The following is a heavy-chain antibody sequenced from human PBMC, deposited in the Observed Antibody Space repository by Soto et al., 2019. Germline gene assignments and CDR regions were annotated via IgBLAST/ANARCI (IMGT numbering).Heavy chain of an antibody. CDR2: ISSSSSYI. CDR1: GFTFSSYS. Sequence: PGGSLRLSCAASGFTFSSYSMNWVRQAPGKGLEWVSSISSSSSYIYYADSVKGRFTISRDNAKNSLYLQMNSLRAEDTAVHYCARDQPGYSYGYGLGYWGQGTLVTVSS. CDR3: ARDQPGYSYGYGLGY. J-gene: IGHJ4*02. V-gene: IGHV3-21*01. D-gene: IGHD5-18*01.